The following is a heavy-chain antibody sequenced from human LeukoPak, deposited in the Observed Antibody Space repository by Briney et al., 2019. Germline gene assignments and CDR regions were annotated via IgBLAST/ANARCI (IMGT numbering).Heavy chain of an antibody. Sequence: SETLSLTCTVSGGSISSYYWSWIRQPPGKGLKWIGYIYYSGSTNYNPSLKSRVTISVDTSKNQFSLKLSSVTAADTAVYYCARAGPLYSGGFLALWGQGTLVTVSS. CDR1: GGSISSYY. CDR3: ARAGPLYSGGFLAL. J-gene: IGHJ4*02. CDR2: IYYSGST. D-gene: IGHD1-26*01. V-gene: IGHV4-59*01.